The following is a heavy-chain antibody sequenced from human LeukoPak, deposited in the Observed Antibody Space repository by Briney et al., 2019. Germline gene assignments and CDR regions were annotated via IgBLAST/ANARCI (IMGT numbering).Heavy chain of an antibody. CDR1: GFSLSTSGMR. CDR3: ARMLYSSGWQNFDY. D-gene: IGHD6-19*01. CDR2: IDWDDDK. Sequence: SGPALVKHTQTLTLTCTFSGFSLSTSGMRVSWIRQPPGKALEWLARIDWDDDKFYSTSLKTRLTISKDTSKNQVVLTMTNMDPVDTATYYCARMLYSSGWQNFDYWGQGTLVTVSS. J-gene: IGHJ4*02. V-gene: IGHV2-70*04.